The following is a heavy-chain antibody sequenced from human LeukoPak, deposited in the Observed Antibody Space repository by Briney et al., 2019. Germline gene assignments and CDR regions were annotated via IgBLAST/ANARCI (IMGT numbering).Heavy chain of an antibody. V-gene: IGHV4-59*01. J-gene: IGHJ4*02. Sequence: SETLSLTCTVSGGSISTYQWSWIRQPPGKGLEWIGNIYYSGGANYNPSLKSRVIISVDTSKNQFSLKLSPVTAADTAVYYCARVGVDYSGNIIKYFFDYWGQGTLVTVSS. CDR3: ARVGVDYSGNIIKYFFDY. D-gene: IGHD4-23*01. CDR2: IYYSGGA. CDR1: GGSISTYQ.